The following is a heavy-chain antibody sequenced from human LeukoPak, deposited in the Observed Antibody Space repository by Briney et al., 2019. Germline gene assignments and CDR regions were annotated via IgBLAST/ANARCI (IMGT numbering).Heavy chain of an antibody. Sequence: KPGRSLRLSCAASGFTFSSYSMNWVRQAPGKGLEWVSSISSSSSYIYYADSVKGRFTISRDNAKNSLYLQMNSLRAEDTAVYYCARRIAAAGYYFDYWGQGTLVTVSS. CDR2: ISSSSSYI. V-gene: IGHV3-21*01. CDR3: ARRIAAAGYYFDY. D-gene: IGHD6-13*01. J-gene: IGHJ4*02. CDR1: GFTFSSYS.